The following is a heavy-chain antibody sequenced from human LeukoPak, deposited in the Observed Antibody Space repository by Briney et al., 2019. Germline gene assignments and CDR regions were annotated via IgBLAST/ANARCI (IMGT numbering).Heavy chain of an antibody. Sequence: PSETLSLTCTVSGYSISSGYYWGWIRQPPGKGLEWIGEINHSGSTNYNPSLKSRVTISVDTSKNQFSLKLSSVTAADTAVYYCARGPGVIYYYYMDVWGKGTTVTVSS. V-gene: IGHV4-38-2*02. D-gene: IGHD2-8*01. CDR2: INHSGST. J-gene: IGHJ6*03. CDR3: ARGPGVIYYYYMDV. CDR1: GYSISSGYY.